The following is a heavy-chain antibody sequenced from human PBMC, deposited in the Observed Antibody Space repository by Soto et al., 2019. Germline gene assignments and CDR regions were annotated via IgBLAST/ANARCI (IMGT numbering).Heavy chain of an antibody. Sequence: PSETLSLTCAVSGGSISSGGYSWSWIRQPPGKGLEWIGYIYHSGSTYYNPSLKSRVTISVDRSKNQFSLKLSSVTAADTAVYYCARDRITIFGVGPMDVWGKGTTVTVSS. CDR2: IYHSGST. V-gene: IGHV4-30-2*01. J-gene: IGHJ6*04. D-gene: IGHD3-3*01. CDR1: GGSISSGGYS. CDR3: ARDRITIFGVGPMDV.